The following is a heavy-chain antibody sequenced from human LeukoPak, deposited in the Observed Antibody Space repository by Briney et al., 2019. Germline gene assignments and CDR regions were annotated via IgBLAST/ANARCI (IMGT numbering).Heavy chain of an antibody. CDR2: IYYSGST. CDR3: ARGQLGYYYYMGV. J-gene: IGHJ6*03. Sequence: PSETLSLTCTVSGGSISSYYWSWIRQPPGKGLEWIGYIYYSGSTNYNPSLKSRVTISVDTSKNQFSLKLSSVTAADTAVYYCARGQLGYYYYMGVWGKGTTVTVSS. CDR1: GGSISSYY. V-gene: IGHV4-59*01. D-gene: IGHD6-13*01.